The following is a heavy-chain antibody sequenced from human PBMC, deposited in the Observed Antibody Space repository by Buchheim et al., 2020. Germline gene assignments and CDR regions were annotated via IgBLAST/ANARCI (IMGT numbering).Heavy chain of an antibody. D-gene: IGHD5-12*01. CDR2: IYYSGST. Sequence: QVQLQESGPGLVKPSQTLSLTCTVSGGSISSYYWSWIRQPPGKGLEWIGYIYYSGSTNYNPSLKSRVTISVDTSKNQFSLKLSSVTAADTAVYYCARMVDSGYDFRGGYYYMDVWGKGTT. CDR3: ARMVDSGYDFRGGYYYMDV. CDR1: GGSISSYY. J-gene: IGHJ6*03. V-gene: IGHV4-59*01.